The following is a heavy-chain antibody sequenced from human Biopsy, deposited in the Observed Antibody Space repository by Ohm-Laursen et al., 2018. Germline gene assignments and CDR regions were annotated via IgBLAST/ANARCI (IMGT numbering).Heavy chain of an antibody. Sequence: SVKVSCKASGVTFDTYAFGWVRQAPGQGLEWMGGRIPYFNTIYYARNFQDRAVITADRSARTIDMQLGGLRPDDTAVYYCVGGQRGPPIGVTVPGDAFDLWGPGTMVTVSP. CDR1: GVTFDTYA. D-gene: IGHD2/OR15-2a*01. V-gene: IGHV1-69*13. J-gene: IGHJ3*01. CDR3: VGGQRGPPIGVTVPGDAFDL. CDR2: RIPYFNTI.